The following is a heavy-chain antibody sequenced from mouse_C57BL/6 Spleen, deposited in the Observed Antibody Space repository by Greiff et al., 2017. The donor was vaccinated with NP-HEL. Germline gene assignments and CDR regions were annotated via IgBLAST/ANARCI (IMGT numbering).Heavy chain of an antibody. Sequence: EVQGVESGGGLVKPGGSLKLSCAASGFTFSDYGMHWVRQAPEKGLEWVAYISSGSSTIYYADTVKGRFTISRDNAKNTLFLQMTSLRSEDTAMYYCAKPITTVVADYAMDYWGQGTSVTVSS. J-gene: IGHJ4*01. V-gene: IGHV5-17*01. D-gene: IGHD1-1*01. CDR1: GFTFSDYG. CDR3: AKPITTVVADYAMDY. CDR2: ISSGSSTI.